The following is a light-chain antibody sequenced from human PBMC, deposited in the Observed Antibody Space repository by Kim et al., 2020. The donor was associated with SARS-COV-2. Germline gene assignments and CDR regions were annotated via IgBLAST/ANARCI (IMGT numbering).Light chain of an antibody. J-gene: IGKJ2*01. CDR1: QSIASW. CDR2: KAS. CDR3: QQYNGYPLT. Sequence: DIQMTQSPSTLSASVGDRVTLTCRASQSIASWLAWYQQKPGKAPKLLIYKASSLESGVPSRFSGSGSGTEFTLTISRLQPDDFATYYCQQYNGYPLTFGQGTKLEL. V-gene: IGKV1-5*03.